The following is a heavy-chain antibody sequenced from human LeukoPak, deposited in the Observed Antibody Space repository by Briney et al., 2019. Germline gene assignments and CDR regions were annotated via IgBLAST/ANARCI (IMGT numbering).Heavy chain of an antibody. V-gene: IGHV1-2*06. CDR2: INPNSGGT. CDR1: GYTFTGYY. D-gene: IGHD3-10*01. J-gene: IGHJ4*02. CDR3: ARDSRDYYYGSGSYYNAFDY. Sequence: ASVKVSCKASGYTFTGYYMHWVRQAPGQGLEWMGRINPNSGGTNYAQKFQGRVTMTRDTSISTAYMELSRLRSDDTALYYCARDSRDYYYGSGSYYNAFDYWGQGTLVTVSS.